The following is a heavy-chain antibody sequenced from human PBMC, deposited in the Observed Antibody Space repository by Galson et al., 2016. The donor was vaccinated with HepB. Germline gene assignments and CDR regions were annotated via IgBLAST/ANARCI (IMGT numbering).Heavy chain of an antibody. Sequence: SVKVSCKASGGTFSTSAFSWVRQAPGQGLEWMGGIIPMFGTTNYAQNFQGRVTFTADESTTTAYMELRSLRYDDTAMFYCAKDGQDTSAFGYWGQGTLITVAS. CDR2: IIPMFGTT. D-gene: IGHD6-19*01. CDR1: GGTFSTSA. V-gene: IGHV1-69*13. CDR3: AKDGQDTSAFGY. J-gene: IGHJ4*02.